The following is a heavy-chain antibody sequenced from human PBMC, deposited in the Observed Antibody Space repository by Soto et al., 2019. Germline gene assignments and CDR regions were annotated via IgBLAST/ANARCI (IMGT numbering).Heavy chain of an antibody. V-gene: IGHV1-8*01. Sequence: QVQLVQSGAEVKKPGASVKVSCKASGYTFTNYDIDWVRQATGQGLEWMGWMNPSSGNTGYAQKFQGRVTMTRNTSITTAYMELSRLSSEDTAVYYCARGRKSFDVLTGVYDYGMGVWGQGTTVTVSS. CDR2: MNPSSGNT. D-gene: IGHD3-9*01. J-gene: IGHJ6*02. CDR3: ARGRKSFDVLTGVYDYGMGV. CDR1: GYTFTNYD.